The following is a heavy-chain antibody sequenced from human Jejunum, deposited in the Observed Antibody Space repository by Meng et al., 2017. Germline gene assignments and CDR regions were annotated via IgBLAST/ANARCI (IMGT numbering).Heavy chain of an antibody. CDR1: GVSISRGFYH. D-gene: IGHD3-10*01. Sequence: LRLSCTVSGVSISRGFYHWNWIRQHPGKGLEWIGSIYYSGTIYYNPSLKSRVTISLDTSKNQFSLNLSSVTAADTAVYYCARDRFSSGSSNWFDPWGQGTLVTVSS. V-gene: IGHV4-31*03. CDR3: ARDRFSSGSSNWFDP. CDR2: IYYSGTI. J-gene: IGHJ5*02.